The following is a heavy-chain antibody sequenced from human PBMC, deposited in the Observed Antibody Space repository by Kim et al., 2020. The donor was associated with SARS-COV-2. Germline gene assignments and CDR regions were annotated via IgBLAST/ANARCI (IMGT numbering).Heavy chain of an antibody. V-gene: IGHV3-48*02. CDR3: AKDVIRSGSSQFDS. Sequence: GGSLRLSCGASGFTFSTYSMDWVRQAPGKGLEWVSYIRYDSSLIYYADSVKGRFTISRDNTKNSLYLQMNSLRDEDTAVYYCAKDVIRSGSSQFDSWGRGTLVTVSS. D-gene: IGHD1-26*01. CDR2: IRYDSSLI. CDR1: GFTFSTYS. J-gene: IGHJ4*02.